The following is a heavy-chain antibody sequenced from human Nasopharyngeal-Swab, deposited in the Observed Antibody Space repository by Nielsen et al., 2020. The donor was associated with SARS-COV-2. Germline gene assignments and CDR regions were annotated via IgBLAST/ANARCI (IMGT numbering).Heavy chain of an antibody. J-gene: IGHJ6*02. D-gene: IGHD6-13*01. V-gene: IGHV4-59*01. Sequence: GSLRLSCTVSGGSISSYYWSWIRQPPGKGLEWIGYIYYSGSTNYNPSLKSRVTISVDTSKNQFSLKLSSATAADTAVYYCARSEIAAGRPYYYYGMDVWGQGTTVTVSS. CDR3: ARSEIAAGRPYYYYGMDV. CDR2: IYYSGST. CDR1: GGSISSYY.